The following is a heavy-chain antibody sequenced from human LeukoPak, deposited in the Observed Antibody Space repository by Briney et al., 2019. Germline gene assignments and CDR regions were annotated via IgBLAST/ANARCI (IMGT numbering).Heavy chain of an antibody. D-gene: IGHD2-21*01. CDR2: ISGSGAAT. CDR3: ARDFFPVVDSTWYEIGY. CDR1: GFTFSSYV. V-gene: IGHV3-23*01. J-gene: IGHJ4*02. Sequence: QPGGSLRLSCAASGFTFSSYVMNWVRQAPGKGLEWVSSISGSGAATYYADSVKGRFTISRDNSKNTLYLQMNSLRAEDTAVYYCARDFFPVVDSTWYEIGYWGQGTLVTVSS.